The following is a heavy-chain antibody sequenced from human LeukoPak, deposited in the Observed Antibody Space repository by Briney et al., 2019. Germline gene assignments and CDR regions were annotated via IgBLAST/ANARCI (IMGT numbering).Heavy chain of an antibody. Sequence: GGSLRLSCAASGFTFSSYAMSWVRQTPGKGLEWVSAISGSGGSTYYADSVKGRFTISRDNSKNTLYLQMNSLRAEDTAVYYCQCVAVAGLDYWGQGTLVTVSS. CDR1: GFTFSSYA. V-gene: IGHV3-23*01. D-gene: IGHD6-19*01. CDR2: ISGSGGST. J-gene: IGHJ4*02. CDR3: QCVAVAGLDY.